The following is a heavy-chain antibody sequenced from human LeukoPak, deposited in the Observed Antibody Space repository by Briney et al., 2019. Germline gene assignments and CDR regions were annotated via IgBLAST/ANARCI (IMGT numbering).Heavy chain of an antibody. Sequence: AGGSLRLSCVGSGFTFSDHFMTWIRQVPGKEPEWLSYINSKGDNILYRDSVKGRFTISRDNAENSLYLQMNSLKAEDTAVYYCATSRVFDYWGQGALVIVSS. J-gene: IGHJ4*02. CDR3: ATSRVFDY. CDR1: GFTFSDHF. CDR2: INSKGDNI. V-gene: IGHV3-11*04.